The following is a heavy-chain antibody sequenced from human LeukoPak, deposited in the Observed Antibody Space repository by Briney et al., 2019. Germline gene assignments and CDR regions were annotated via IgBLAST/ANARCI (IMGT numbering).Heavy chain of an antibody. V-gene: IGHV4-39*01. CDR3: ASRTWGGATFRMGDY. CDR2: IYYSGST. J-gene: IGHJ4*02. CDR1: GVSISSSSYY. D-gene: IGHD1-26*01. Sequence: SETLSLTCTVSGVSISSSSYYWGWIRQPPGKGLEWIGSIYYSGSTYYNPSLKSRVTISVDTSKNQFSLKLSSVTAADTAVYYCASRTWGGATFRMGDYWGQGTLVTVSS.